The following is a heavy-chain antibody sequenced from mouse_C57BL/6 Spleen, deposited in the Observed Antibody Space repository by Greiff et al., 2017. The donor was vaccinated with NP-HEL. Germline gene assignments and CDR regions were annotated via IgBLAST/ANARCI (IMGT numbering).Heavy chain of an antibody. J-gene: IGHJ1*03. CDR1: GYTFTDYY. CDR2: INPNNGGT. CDR3: AREGGYWYFDV. V-gene: IGHV1-26*01. Sequence: EVQLQQSGPELVKPGASVKISCKASGYTFTDYYMNWVKQSHGKSLEWIGDINPNNGGTSYNQKFKGKATLTVDKSSSTAYMELRSLTSEDSAVYYCAREGGYWYFDVWGTGTTVTVSS.